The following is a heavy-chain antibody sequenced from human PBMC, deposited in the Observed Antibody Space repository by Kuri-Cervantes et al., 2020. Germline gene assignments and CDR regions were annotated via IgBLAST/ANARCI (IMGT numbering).Heavy chain of an antibody. Sequence: GGSLRLSCAASGFTFSSYAMSWVRQAPGKGLEWVSAISGSGGSTYYADSVKGRFTISRDNSKNTLYLQMNSLRAEDTAVYYCARDQGITGTMGVVDYRGQGTLVTVSS. J-gene: IGHJ4*02. CDR2: ISGSGGST. V-gene: IGHV3-23*01. CDR3: ARDQGITGTMGVVDY. D-gene: IGHD1-7*01. CDR1: GFTFSSYA.